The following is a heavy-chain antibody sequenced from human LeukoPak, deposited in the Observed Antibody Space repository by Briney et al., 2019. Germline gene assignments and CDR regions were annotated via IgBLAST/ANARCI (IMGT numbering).Heavy chain of an antibody. CDR2: INPSGGST. CDR1: GYTFTSYY. V-gene: IGHV1-46*01. CDR3: ARVAYGDYANYYYYYYMDV. Sequence: ASVKVSCKASGYTFTSYYMHWVRQAPGQGLEWMGIINPSGGSTSYAQKFQGRVTMTRDTSTSTVYMELSSLRSEDTAVYYCARVAYGDYANYYYYYYMDVWGKGTTVTASS. J-gene: IGHJ6*03. D-gene: IGHD4-17*01.